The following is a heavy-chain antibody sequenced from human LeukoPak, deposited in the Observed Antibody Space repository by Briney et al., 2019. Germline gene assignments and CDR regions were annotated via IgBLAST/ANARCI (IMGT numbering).Heavy chain of an antibody. CDR1: GFTVSSNY. Sequence: PGGSLRLSCAASGFTVSSNYMSWVRQAPGKGLEWVSVIYSGGSTYYADSVKGRFTISRDNSKNTLYLQMNSLRVEDTAVYYCARGLSYYYGMDVWGQGTTVTVSS. J-gene: IGHJ6*02. CDR3: ARGLSYYYGMDV. V-gene: IGHV3-53*01. CDR2: IYSGGST. D-gene: IGHD2-15*01.